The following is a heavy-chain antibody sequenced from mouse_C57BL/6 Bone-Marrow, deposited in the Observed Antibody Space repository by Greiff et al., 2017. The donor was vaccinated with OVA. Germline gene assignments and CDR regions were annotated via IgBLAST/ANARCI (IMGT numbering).Heavy chain of an antibody. CDR3: TYGSSFYAMDY. J-gene: IGHJ4*01. CDR1: GYTFTSYW. V-gene: IGHV1-64*01. D-gene: IGHD1-1*01. Sequence: QVQLQQPGAELVKPGASVKLSCKASGYTFTSYWMHWVKQRPGQGLEWIGMIHPNSGSTNYNEKFKSKATLTVDKSSSTAYMQLSSLTSEDSAVYYSTYGSSFYAMDYWGQGTSVTVSS. CDR2: IHPNSGST.